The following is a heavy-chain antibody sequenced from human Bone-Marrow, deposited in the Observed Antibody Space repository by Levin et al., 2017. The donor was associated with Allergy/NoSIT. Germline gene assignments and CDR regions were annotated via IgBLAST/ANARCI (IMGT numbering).Heavy chain of an antibody. V-gene: IGHV1-69*06. CDR1: GGTFSISYT. J-gene: IGHJ5*02. D-gene: IGHD2-15*01. CDR3: ARGFPGYSHQFSWFGP. Sequence: SVKVSCKASGGTFSISYTISWVRQAPGQGLEWMGGIIPIFGTTDYAQKFQGRVTITADKSTDTVYMELNSLKSEDTAVYYCARGFPGYSHQFSWFGPRGQGTLVTVSS. CDR2: IIPIFGTT.